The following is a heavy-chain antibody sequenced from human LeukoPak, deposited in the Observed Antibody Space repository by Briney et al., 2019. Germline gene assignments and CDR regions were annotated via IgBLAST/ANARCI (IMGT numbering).Heavy chain of an antibody. V-gene: IGHV1-2*04. CDR3: ARGGRGRWLQPPDY. D-gene: IGHD5-24*01. CDR2: INPNSGGT. CDR1: GHTFTDYD. J-gene: IGHJ4*02. Sequence: ASVKVSCKASGHTFTDYDINWVRQAPGQGLEWMGWINPNSGGTNYAQKFQGWVTMTRDTSISTAYMELSRLRSDDTAVYYCARGGRGRWLQPPDYWGQGTLVTVSS.